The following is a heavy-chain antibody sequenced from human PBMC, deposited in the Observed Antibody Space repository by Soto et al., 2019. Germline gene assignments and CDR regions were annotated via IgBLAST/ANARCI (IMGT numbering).Heavy chain of an antibody. Sequence: EVQLVESGGGLVKPGRSLRLSCTASGFTFGDYAMSWFRQAPGKGLEWVGFIRSKAYGGTTEYAASVKGRFTISRDDSKSIAYLQMNSLKTEDTAVYYCTRDLRVTGYLSYYYGMDVWGQGTTVTVSS. J-gene: IGHJ6*02. CDR1: GFTFGDYA. D-gene: IGHD5-18*01. CDR2: IRSKAYGGTT. V-gene: IGHV3-49*05. CDR3: TRDLRVTGYLSYYYGMDV.